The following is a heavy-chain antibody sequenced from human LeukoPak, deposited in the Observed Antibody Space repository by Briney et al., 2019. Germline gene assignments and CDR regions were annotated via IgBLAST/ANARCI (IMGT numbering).Heavy chain of an antibody. Sequence: ASVKVSCKASGYTFTNYAFHWVRQAPGQRLEWVGWINAGNDDTKYSQKFQARVTITRDTSASTVYMELSSLTSDDTAVYYCARERWHCRGNDCYSVYYYGLDVWGQGTTVTVSS. CDR3: ARERWHCRGNDCYSVYYYGLDV. J-gene: IGHJ6*02. V-gene: IGHV1-3*01. D-gene: IGHD2-15*01. CDR2: INAGNDDT. CDR1: GYTFTNYA.